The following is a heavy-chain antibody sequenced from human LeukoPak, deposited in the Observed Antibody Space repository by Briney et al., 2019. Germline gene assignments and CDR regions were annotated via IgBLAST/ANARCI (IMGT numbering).Heavy chain of an antibody. CDR1: GGSFSGYY. V-gene: IGHV4-34*01. Sequence: PSETLSLTCAVYGGSFSGYYWSWIRQPPGKGMESLGEINDSGSTNYHPSLKSRVTISVDTSKNQFSLKLSSVTAADTAVYYCARGRLQRYYYYYMDVWGKGTTVTVSS. J-gene: IGHJ6*03. D-gene: IGHD5-24*01. CDR2: INDSGST. CDR3: ARGRLQRYYYYYMDV.